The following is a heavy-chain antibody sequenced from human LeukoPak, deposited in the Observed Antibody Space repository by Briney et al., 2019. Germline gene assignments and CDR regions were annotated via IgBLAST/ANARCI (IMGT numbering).Heavy chain of an antibody. CDR2: INHSGST. Sequence: SETLSLTCAVYGGSFSGYYWSWIRQPPGKGLEWIGEINHSGSTNYNPSLKSRVTISVDTSKNQFSLKLSSVTAADTAVYYCASWSIGDWNDPRWFDPWGQGTLVTVSS. D-gene: IGHD1-1*01. V-gene: IGHV4-34*01. CDR1: GGSFSGYY. J-gene: IGHJ5*02. CDR3: ASWSIGDWNDPRWFDP.